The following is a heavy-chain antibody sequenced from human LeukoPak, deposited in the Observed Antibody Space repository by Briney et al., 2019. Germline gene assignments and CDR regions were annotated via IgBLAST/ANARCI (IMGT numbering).Heavy chain of an antibody. Sequence: SETLSLTCAVYGGSFSGYYWSWIRRPPGKGLEWIGEINHSGSTNYNPSLKSRVTISVDTSKNQFSLKLSSVTAADTAVYYCARGNYCSSTSCYTDLPGASKHRSGQNNFDYWGQGTLVTVSS. D-gene: IGHD2-2*02. J-gene: IGHJ4*02. CDR3: ARGNYCSSTSCYTDLPGASKHRSGQNNFDY. V-gene: IGHV4-34*01. CDR2: INHSGST. CDR1: GGSFSGYY.